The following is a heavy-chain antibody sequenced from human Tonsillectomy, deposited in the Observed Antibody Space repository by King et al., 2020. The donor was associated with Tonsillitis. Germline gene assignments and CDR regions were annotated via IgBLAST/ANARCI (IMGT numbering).Heavy chain of an antibody. Sequence: VQLVESGGGVVQPGRSLRLSCAASGFTFSSYAMHWVHQAPGKGLEWVAVISYDGSIKYYADSVKGRFTISRDNSKNTLYLQMNSLRAEDTAVYYCAREGGGCQGDCGYYYYGMDVWGQGTTVTVSS. CDR3: AREGGGCQGDCGYYYYGMDV. CDR2: ISYDGSIK. J-gene: IGHJ6*02. V-gene: IGHV3-30*04. D-gene: IGHD2-21*02. CDR1: GFTFSSYA.